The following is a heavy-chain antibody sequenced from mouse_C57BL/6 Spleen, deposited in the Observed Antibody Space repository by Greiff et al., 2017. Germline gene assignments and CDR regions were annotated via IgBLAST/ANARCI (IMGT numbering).Heavy chain of an antibody. CDR1: GYTFTSYW. Sequence: VQLQQPGAELVRPGTSVKLSCKASGYTFTSYWMHWVKQRPGQGLEWIGVIDPSDSYTNYNQKFNGKATLTVDTSSSTAYMQLSSRTSEDSAVYYCARSLLTTVVAPLRYFYVWGTGTTVTFSS. D-gene: IGHD1-1*01. J-gene: IGHJ1*03. CDR3: ARSLLTTVVAPLRYFYV. CDR2: IDPSDSYT. V-gene: IGHV1-59*01.